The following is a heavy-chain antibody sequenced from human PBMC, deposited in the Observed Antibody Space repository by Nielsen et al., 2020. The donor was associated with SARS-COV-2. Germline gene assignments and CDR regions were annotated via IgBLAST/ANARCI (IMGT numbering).Heavy chain of an antibody. CDR1: GFTVSSNY. J-gene: IGHJ4*02. CDR2: IYSGGST. CDR3: ASPYSSSWSGDY. V-gene: IGHV3-66*01. Sequence: GESLKISCAASGFTVSSNYMSWVRQAPGKGLEWVSVIYSGGSTYYADSVKGRFTISRDNSKNTLYLQMNSLRAEDTAVYYCASPYSSSWSGDYWGQGTLVTVSS. D-gene: IGHD6-6*01.